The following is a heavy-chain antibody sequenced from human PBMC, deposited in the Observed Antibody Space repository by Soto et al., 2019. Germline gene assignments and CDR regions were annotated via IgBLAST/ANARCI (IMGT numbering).Heavy chain of an antibody. CDR3: ARVWNDGRFDY. V-gene: IGHV3-7*01. J-gene: IGHJ4*02. CDR1: GFTFSNYW. CDR2: INQNGGAM. D-gene: IGHD1-1*01. Sequence: EVQLVESGGGLVQPGGSLRLSCAASGFTFSNYWMTWVRQAPGKGLEWVASINQNGGAMHYVDSVKGRVTVSRDNAKNSLYLQVNSLRAEDTAVFYCARVWNDGRFDYWGQGALVTVSS.